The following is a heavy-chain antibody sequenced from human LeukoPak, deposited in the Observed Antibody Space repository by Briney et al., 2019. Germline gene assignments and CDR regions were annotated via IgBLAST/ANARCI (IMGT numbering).Heavy chain of an antibody. Sequence: GGSLRLSCAASGFTFSSYWMSWVRQAPGKGLEWVANIKQDGSEKYYVDSVKGRFTISRDNSKNTLYLQMNSLRAEDTAVYYCARPDYGDYYYYMDVWGKGTTVTVSS. D-gene: IGHD4-17*01. CDR2: IKQDGSEK. CDR1: GFTFSSYW. V-gene: IGHV3-7*01. CDR3: ARPDYGDYYYYMDV. J-gene: IGHJ6*03.